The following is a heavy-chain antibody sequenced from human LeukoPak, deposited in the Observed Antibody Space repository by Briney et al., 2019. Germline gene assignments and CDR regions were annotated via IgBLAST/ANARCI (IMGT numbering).Heavy chain of an antibody. Sequence: GGSLRLSCTASGFTLSNYWMTWVRQAPGKGLEWVAKIEKDGSATYYVDSMKGRFTVSRDNAANSLYLQMSNLGVEDTAVYSCARAGVTNQLGETYWYFDLWGRGTLVTVSS. CDR2: IEKDGSAT. CDR1: GFTLSNYW. V-gene: IGHV3-7*01. J-gene: IGHJ2*01. CDR3: ARAGVTNQLGETYWYFDL. D-gene: IGHD1-1*01.